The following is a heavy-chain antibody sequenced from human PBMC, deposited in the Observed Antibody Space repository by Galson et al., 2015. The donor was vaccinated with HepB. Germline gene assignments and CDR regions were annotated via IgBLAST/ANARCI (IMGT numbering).Heavy chain of an antibody. D-gene: IGHD3-10*01. Sequence: LRLSCAASGFIVSRYYMSWVRQAPGKGLEWVSVYYSGGSTYYADFVKDRFIISRNNSKNTVDLQMNGLRGEDTAVYFCARGAYHEGSGSFWAWDYWGQGTLVTVYS. CDR1: GFIVSRYY. CDR3: ARGAYHEGSGSFWAWDY. J-gene: IGHJ4*02. V-gene: IGHV3-66*01. CDR2: YYSGGST.